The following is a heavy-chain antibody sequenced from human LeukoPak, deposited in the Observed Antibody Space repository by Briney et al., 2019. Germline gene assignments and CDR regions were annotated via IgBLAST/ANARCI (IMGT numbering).Heavy chain of an antibody. D-gene: IGHD1-1*01. V-gene: IGHV3-53*01. CDR1: GCTVSSTY. Sequence: PGGSLRLSCAVSGCTVSSTYMNWVRQAPGKGLEWVSDIYNDGSTYYDHSVKGRFTISRDNSKNTLYLQMNSLSAEDTAVYYCARAPNWRFDYWGQGTLVTVSS. CDR3: ARAPNWRFDY. J-gene: IGHJ4*02. CDR2: IYNDGST.